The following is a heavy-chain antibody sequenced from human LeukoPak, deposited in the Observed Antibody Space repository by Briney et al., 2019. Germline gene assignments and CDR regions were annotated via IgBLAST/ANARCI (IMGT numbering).Heavy chain of an antibody. Sequence: SETLSLTCTVSGGSISSSNYYWGWIRQPPGKGLEWIGSIYYSGSTYYSPSLKSRVTISVDTSKNQFSLKLSSVTAADTAVYYCARESQYSSSWFDYWGQGTLVTVSS. CDR1: GGSISSSNYY. CDR2: IYYSGST. D-gene: IGHD6-13*01. J-gene: IGHJ4*02. V-gene: IGHV4-39*07. CDR3: ARESQYSSSWFDY.